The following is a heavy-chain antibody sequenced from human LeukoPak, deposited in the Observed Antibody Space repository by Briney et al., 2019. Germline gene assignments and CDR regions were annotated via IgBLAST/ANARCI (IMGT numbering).Heavy chain of an antibody. Sequence: GGSLRLSCAASGFTFSDYNMRWIRQAPGKGLEWVSSISRSGSTKYYADSVKGRFTISRDNAKNSLFLQMNSLRAEDTAVYYCARVLRYCSGGNCYSGGLGYMDVWGKGTRSPSP. CDR3: ARVLRYCSGGNCYSGGLGYMDV. CDR1: GFTFSDYN. J-gene: IGHJ6*03. D-gene: IGHD2-15*01. CDR2: ISRSGSTK. V-gene: IGHV3-11*01.